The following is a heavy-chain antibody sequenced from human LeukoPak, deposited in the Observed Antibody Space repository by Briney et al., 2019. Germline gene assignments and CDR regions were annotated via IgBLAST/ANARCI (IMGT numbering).Heavy chain of an antibody. CDR2: INPNSGGT. CDR3: AKDLAYDFWSGYYIISSTYYYYYGMDV. CDR1: GYTFTGYY. D-gene: IGHD3-3*01. J-gene: IGHJ6*02. V-gene: IGHV1-2*02. Sequence: VASVKVSFKASGYTFTGYYMHWVRQAPGQGLEWMGWINPNSGGTNYAQKFQGRVTMTRDTSISTAYMELSRLRSDDTAVYYCAKDLAYDFWSGYYIISSTYYYYYGMDVWGQGTTVTVSS.